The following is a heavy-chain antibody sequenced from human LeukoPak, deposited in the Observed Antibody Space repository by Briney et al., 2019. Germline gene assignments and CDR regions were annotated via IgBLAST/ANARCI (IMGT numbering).Heavy chain of an antibody. V-gene: IGHV3-23*01. D-gene: IGHD2-2*02. CDR1: GFTFSSYA. Sequence: PGGSLRLSCAASGFTFSSYAMSWVRQAPGKGLEWVSAISGSGGSTYYADSVKGRFTISRDNSKNTLYLQMNSLRAEDTAVYYCARVASIVVVPAAILDPGDYYGMDVWGQGTTVTVSS. CDR3: ARVASIVVVPAAILDPGDYYGMDV. J-gene: IGHJ6*02. CDR2: ISGSGGST.